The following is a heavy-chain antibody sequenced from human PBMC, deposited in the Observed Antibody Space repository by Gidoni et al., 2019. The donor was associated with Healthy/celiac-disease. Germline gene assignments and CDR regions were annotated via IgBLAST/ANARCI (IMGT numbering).Heavy chain of an antibody. CDR2: ISWNSGSI. CDR1: GFTFDDYA. D-gene: IGHD1-26*01. V-gene: IGHV3-9*01. CDR3: AKGGQAELLRDYFDY. J-gene: IGHJ4*02. Sequence: EVQLVESGGGLVQPGRSLRLSCAASGFTFDDYAMRWVRQAPGKGLEWVSGISWNSGSIGYADSVKGRFTISRDNAKNSLYLQMNSLRAEDTALYYCAKGGQAELLRDYFDYWGQGTLVTVSS.